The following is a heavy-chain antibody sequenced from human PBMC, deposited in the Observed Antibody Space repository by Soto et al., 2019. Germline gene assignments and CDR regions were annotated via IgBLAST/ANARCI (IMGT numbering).Heavy chain of an antibody. CDR3: ATRSVFRPLDY. J-gene: IGHJ4*02. CDR1: GDSVSSGSRF. V-gene: IGHV4-61*01. CDR2: IYDSERT. Sequence: PSETLSLTCTVSGDSVSSGSRFGSWIRQPPGKGLEWIGYIYDSERTNYSPSLKSRVTISQDTSENQFSLKLTSATAADTAVYYCATRSVFRPLDYWGRGTLVTVSS. D-gene: IGHD1-26*01.